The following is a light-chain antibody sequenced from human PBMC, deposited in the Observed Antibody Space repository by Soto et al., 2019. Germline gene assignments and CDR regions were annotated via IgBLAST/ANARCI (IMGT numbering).Light chain of an antibody. Sequence: QSALTQPPSASGSPGQSVTISCTGTSSDVGAYKYVSWYQQYPGKAPKLMIYEVSKRPSGVPDRFSGSKSGNTASLTVSGLPGEDEADYYCTSYVGSNIWVFGGGTKLTVL. V-gene: IGLV2-8*01. CDR3: TSYVGSNIWV. CDR1: SSDVGAYKY. CDR2: EVS. J-gene: IGLJ3*02.